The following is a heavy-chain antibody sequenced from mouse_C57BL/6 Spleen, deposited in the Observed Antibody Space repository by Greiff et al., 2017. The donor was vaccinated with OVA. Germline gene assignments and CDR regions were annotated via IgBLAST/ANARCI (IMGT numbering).Heavy chain of an antibody. CDR2: IYPSDSET. V-gene: IGHV1-61*01. D-gene: IGHD1-1*01. J-gene: IGHJ3*01. CDR3: ARPITTVVGGFAY. CDR1: GYTFTSYW. Sequence: VQLQQPGAELVRPGSSVKLSCKASGYTFTSYWMDWVKQRPGQGLEWIGNIYPSDSETHYNQKFKDKATLTVDKSSSTAYMQLSSLTSEDSAVYYCARPITTVVGGFAYWGQGTLVTVSA.